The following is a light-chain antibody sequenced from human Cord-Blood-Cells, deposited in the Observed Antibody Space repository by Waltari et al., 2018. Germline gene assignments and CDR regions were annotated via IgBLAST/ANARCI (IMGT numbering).Light chain of an antibody. Sequence: QSALTQPASVSGSPGQSITISCTGTSSDVGGYNYVSWYQQHPGKAPKLMIYDVSKRPSGVSNRFSGSKYGNTSSLTISGLQAEDEADYYCSSYTSSSNVVFGGGTKLTVL. V-gene: IGLV2-14*01. CDR2: DVS. J-gene: IGLJ2*01. CDR1: SSDVGGYNY. CDR3: SSYTSSSNVV.